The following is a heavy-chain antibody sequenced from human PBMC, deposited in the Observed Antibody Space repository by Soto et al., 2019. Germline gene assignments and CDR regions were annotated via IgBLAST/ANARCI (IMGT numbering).Heavy chain of an antibody. CDR1: GYSFTNYY. CDR2: INPSSGGT. J-gene: IGHJ4*02. V-gene: IGHV1-46*01. D-gene: IGHD2-8*02. CDR3: ARSGGGVIDY. Sequence: ASVKVSCKASGYSFTNYYLHWVRQAHGQGLEWMGIINPSSGGTTNAQKFQDRVTMTRDTSTSTVYMELSSLRSEDTAIYFCARSGGGVIDYWGQGTLVTVSS.